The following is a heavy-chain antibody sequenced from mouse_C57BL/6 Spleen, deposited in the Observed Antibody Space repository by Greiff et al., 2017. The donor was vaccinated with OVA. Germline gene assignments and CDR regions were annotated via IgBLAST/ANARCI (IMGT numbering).Heavy chain of an antibody. V-gene: IGHV1-61*01. CDR1: GYTFTSYW. Sequence: QVQLQQPGAELVRPGSSVKLSCKASGYTFTSYWMDWVKQRPGQGLEWIGNIYPSDSETHYNQKFKDKATFTVDKSSSTAYMQLSSLTSEDSAVYYCARSSYDYYAMDDWGQGTAVTVSS. D-gene: IGHD1-1*01. CDR2: IYPSDSET. CDR3: ARSSYDYYAMDD. J-gene: IGHJ4*01.